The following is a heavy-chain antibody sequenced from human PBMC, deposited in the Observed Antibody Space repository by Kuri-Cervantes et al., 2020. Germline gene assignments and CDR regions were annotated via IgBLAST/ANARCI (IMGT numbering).Heavy chain of an antibody. V-gene: IGHV4-59*01. J-gene: IGHJ4*02. CDR1: GGSISSYY. D-gene: IGHD3-16*01. Sequence: SQTLSLTCAVSGGSISSYYWSWIRQPPGKGLEWIGYIYYSGSTNYNPSLKSRVTISVDTSKNQFSLKLSSVTAADTAVYYCAASGGRALDYWGQGTLVTVSS. CDR2: IYYSGST. CDR3: AASGGRALDY.